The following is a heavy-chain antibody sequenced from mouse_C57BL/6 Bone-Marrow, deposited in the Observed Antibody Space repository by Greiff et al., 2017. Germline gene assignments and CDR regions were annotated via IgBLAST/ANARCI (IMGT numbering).Heavy chain of an antibody. V-gene: IGHV14-2*01. CDR3: ARWDYDGAWFAY. CDR2: IDPEDGET. D-gene: IGHD2-4*01. CDR1: GFNIKDYY. J-gene: IGHJ3*01. Sequence: EVQLQQSGAELVKPGASVKLSCTASGFNIKDYYMHWVKQRTEQGLEWIGGIDPEDGETKYAPKFQGKATITADTSSNTAYLQLSGLTAEDTAVYYGARWDYDGAWFAYWGQGTLVTVSA.